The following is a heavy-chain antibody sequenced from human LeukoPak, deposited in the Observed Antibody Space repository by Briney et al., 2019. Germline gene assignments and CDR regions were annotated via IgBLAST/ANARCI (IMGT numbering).Heavy chain of an antibody. CDR2: IIPILGIA. CDR1: GYTFTGYY. J-gene: IGHJ4*02. V-gene: IGHV1-69*02. Sequence: SVKVSCKASGYTFTGYYMHWVRQAPGQGLEWMGRIIPILGIANYAQKFQGRVTITADKSTSTAYMELSSLRSEDTAVYYCATFPVDTAMAPPDFDYWGQGTLVTVSS. D-gene: IGHD5-18*01. CDR3: ATFPVDTAMAPPDFDY.